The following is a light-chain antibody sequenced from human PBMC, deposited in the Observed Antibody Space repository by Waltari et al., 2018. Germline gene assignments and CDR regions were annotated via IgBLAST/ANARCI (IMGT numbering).Light chain of an antibody. V-gene: IGKV3-20*01. J-gene: IGKJ1*01. CDR2: GAS. CDR1: QSVGRT. Sequence: EIVLTQSPGTLSLSPGERVTLSCRASQSVGRTLAWYQQKPGQAPRLPMYGASSRATGTPDRFSGSGSGTDFSLTISRLEPEDFAVYYCQHYVRLPATFGQGTKVEIK. CDR3: QHYVRLPAT.